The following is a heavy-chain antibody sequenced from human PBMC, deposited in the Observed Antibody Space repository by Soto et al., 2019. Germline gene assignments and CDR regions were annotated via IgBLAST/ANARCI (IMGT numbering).Heavy chain of an antibody. D-gene: IGHD2-21*02. CDR2: IHPSGGGT. V-gene: IGHV1-46*02. Sequence: GTPAKASCKPSGDTYETYYLHSPRQDPGQALEWMGVIHPSGGGTTYAQKFLGRVTVTRDTSTTTVFMELSSLRSDDTAVYYCARGRHIAVVTASFDYWGQGTLVTVS. J-gene: IGHJ4*02. CDR1: GDTYETYY. CDR3: ARGRHIAVVTASFDY.